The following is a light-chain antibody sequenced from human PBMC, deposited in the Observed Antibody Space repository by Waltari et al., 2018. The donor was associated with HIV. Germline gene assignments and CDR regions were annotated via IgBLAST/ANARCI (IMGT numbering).Light chain of an antibody. V-gene: IGLV3-1*01. J-gene: IGLJ2*01. CDR2: QDT. CDR3: QAGDSSTDVV. Sequence: SYEVTQPPSVSVSPGQTASITCSGDKLGDKYTCWYQQKPGQSPVLVIYQDTERPSGIPDRFGGSNSGNTATLTISGTQPMDEADYHCQAGDSSTDVVFGGGTKLTVL. CDR1: KLGDKY.